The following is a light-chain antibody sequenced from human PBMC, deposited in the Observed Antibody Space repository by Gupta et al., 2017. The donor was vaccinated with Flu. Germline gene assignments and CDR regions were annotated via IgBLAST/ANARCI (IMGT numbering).Light chain of an antibody. CDR1: QSVGSY. J-gene: IGKJ4*01. CDR2: DAS. V-gene: IGKV3-11*01. CDR3: QQRSNWSPSLT. Sequence: EVVLTQSPATLSLSPGDRATLSCRASQSVGSYLAWYQQKPGQAPRFLIYDASIRATGIPARFSGSGSGTDFTLTISSLEPEDSAVYYCQQRSNWSPSLTFGGGTKMEIK.